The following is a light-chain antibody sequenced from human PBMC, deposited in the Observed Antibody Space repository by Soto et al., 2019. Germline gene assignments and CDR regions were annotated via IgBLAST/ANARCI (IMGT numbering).Light chain of an antibody. CDR1: QSVLYSYNNKNY. J-gene: IGKJ5*01. V-gene: IGKV4-1*01. CDR3: QQYGSSLRVT. Sequence: DFVMTQSPDSLAVSLGERATINCKSSQSVLYSYNNKNYLAWYQQKPGQPPKVLIYWASTRESGVPDRFSGSGSGTDFTLTISSLQAEDFAVYYCQQYGSSLRVTFGQGTRLEIK. CDR2: WAS.